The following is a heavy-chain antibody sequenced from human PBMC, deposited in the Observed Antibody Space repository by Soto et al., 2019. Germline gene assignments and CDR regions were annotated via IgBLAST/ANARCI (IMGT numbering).Heavy chain of an antibody. J-gene: IGHJ4*02. D-gene: IGHD2-2*01. CDR3: ARVSGATFHY. V-gene: IGHV4-34*01. CDR2: INHSGST. CDR1: GGSFSGYY. Sequence: SETLSLTCAVYGGSFSGYYWSWIRQPPGKGLEWIGEINHSGSTNYNPSLKSRVTISVDTSKNQFSLKLSSVTAADTAVYYCARVSGATFHYWGQGTLVTVSS.